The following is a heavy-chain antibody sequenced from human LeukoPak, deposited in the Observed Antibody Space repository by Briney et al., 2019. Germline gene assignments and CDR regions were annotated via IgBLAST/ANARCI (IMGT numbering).Heavy chain of an antibody. CDR2: IKQDGSEK. CDR3: ARVPRFYDILTGYLYYFDY. J-gene: IGHJ4*02. V-gene: IGHV3-7*01. CDR1: GFTFSSYW. D-gene: IGHD3-9*01. Sequence: GGSLRLSCAASGFTFSSYWMSWVRQAPGKGLEWVANIKQDGSEKYYVDSVKGRFTISGDNAKNSLYLQMNSLRAEDTAVYYCARVPRFYDILTGYLYYFDYWGQGTLVTVSS.